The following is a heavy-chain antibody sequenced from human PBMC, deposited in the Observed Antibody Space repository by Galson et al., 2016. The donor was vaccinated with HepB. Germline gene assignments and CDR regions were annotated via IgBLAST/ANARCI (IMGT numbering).Heavy chain of an antibody. V-gene: IGHV3-74*03. Sequence: SLRLSCAASGFSHSTYWMHWVRQAPGKGLVWVSRINSDDSITMYADSVKGRFPLSRDNATNTLYLQMTSVRVEDTAVYYCAWVLAGLGRGCDHWGQGTVVTYSS. CDR2: INSDDSIT. CDR3: AWVLAGLGRGCDH. CDR1: GFSHSTYW. D-gene: IGHD1-26*01. J-gene: IGHJ5*02.